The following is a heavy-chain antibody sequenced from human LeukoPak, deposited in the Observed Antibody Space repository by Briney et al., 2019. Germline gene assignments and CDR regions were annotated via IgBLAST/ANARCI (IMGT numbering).Heavy chain of an antibody. CDR1: GFTFSSYA. V-gene: IGHV3-23*01. CDR3: AKVRTYYYGSGSYSTEENYFDY. Sequence: GGSLRLSCAASGFTFSSYAMSWVRQAPGKGLEWVSAISGSGGSTYYADSVKGRFTISRDNSKNTLYLQMNSLRAEDTAVYYCAKVRTYYYGSGSYSTEENYFDYWGQGTLVTVSS. D-gene: IGHD3-10*01. J-gene: IGHJ4*02. CDR2: ISGSGGST.